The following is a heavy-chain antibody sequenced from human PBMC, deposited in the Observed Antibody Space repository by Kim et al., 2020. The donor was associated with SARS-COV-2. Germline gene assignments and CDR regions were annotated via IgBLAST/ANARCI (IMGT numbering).Heavy chain of an antibody. Sequence: GGSLRLSCAASGFTFSDSYMSWIRQAPGKGLEWVSHIDKSSSAKEYADSVRGRFTISRDNSANSLYLQMNSLTVEDTAVYYCANDSNGIGYWGHGT. V-gene: IGHV3-11*01. CDR3: ANDSNGIGY. CDR2: IDKSSSAK. J-gene: IGHJ4*01. CDR1: GFTFSDSY. D-gene: IGHD1-1*01.